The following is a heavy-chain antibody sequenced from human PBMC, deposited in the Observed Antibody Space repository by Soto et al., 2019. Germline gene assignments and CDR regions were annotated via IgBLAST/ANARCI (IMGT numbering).Heavy chain of an antibody. Sequence: KISGKGSRYSFTRYWIGWVRQMPGKGLEWMGNIYPGDSDTRYSPSFQGLVTISADKSISTAYLQWSSLKASDTAMYYCARGSCYSYNWFDHWGQGTLVTVSS. CDR2: IYPGDSDT. CDR3: ARGSCYSYNWFDH. D-gene: IGHD2-15*01. J-gene: IGHJ5*02. CDR1: RYSFTRYW. V-gene: IGHV5-51*01.